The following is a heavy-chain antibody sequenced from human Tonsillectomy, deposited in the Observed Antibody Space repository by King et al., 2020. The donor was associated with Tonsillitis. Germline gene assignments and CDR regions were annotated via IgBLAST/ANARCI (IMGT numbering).Heavy chain of an antibody. CDR2: ISPDGTYL. D-gene: IGHD3-16*01. CDR3: AREFWGAGDY. J-gene: IGHJ4*02. CDR1: GVAFRTYW. Sequence: VQLVESGGGLIQPGGSLRLSCAASGVAFRTYWMVWFRQGPGKGLEWVSRISPDGTYLMYSDSVMGRFSISRDNAKNTLFLQLSSLRAEETAVYYCAREFWGAGDYWGQGTQVMVSS. V-gene: IGHV3-74*03.